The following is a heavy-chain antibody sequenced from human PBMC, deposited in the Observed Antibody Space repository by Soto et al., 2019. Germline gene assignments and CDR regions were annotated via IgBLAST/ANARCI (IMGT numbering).Heavy chain of an antibody. V-gene: IGHV3-11*01. CDR1: GFTFSDYY. Sequence: PGGSLRLSCAASGFTFSDYYMSWIRQAPGKGLEWVSYISTSGSTIYYADSVKGRFTISRDNAKDSLYLQMNSLRAEDTAVYYCARDSSYCYGGTCYVDSWGQGTLVTVSS. J-gene: IGHJ4*02. CDR2: ISTSGSTI. D-gene: IGHD2-15*01. CDR3: ARDSSYCYGGTCYVDS.